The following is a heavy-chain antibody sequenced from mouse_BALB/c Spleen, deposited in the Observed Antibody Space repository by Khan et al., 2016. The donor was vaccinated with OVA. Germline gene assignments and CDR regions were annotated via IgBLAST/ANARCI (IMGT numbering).Heavy chain of an antibody. Sequence: QVQLQQSGPELARPGASVKMSCKASGYTFTSYTLHWVKQRPGQGLEWIGYINPSNTYTNYNQKFKDKATLTADKSSNTAYMQLSSLTSEDSAVYYCVRSGAYYRYDGYFDVWGAGTTVTVSS. J-gene: IGHJ1*01. V-gene: IGHV1-4*01. D-gene: IGHD2-14*01. CDR2: INPSNTYT. CDR1: GYTFTSYT. CDR3: VRSGAYYRYDGYFDV.